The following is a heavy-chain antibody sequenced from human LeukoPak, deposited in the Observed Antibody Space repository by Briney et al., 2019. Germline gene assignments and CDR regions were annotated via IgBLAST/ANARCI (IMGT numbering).Heavy chain of an antibody. Sequence: PSETLSLTCTVSGGSISSGGYYWSWIRQRPGKGLEWIGYIYYSGSTYYNPSLKSRVTISVDTSKNQFSLKLSSVTAADTAVYYCARYSIRYYFDYWGQGTLVTVSS. CDR2: IYYSGST. CDR1: GGSISSGGYY. V-gene: IGHV4-31*03. CDR3: ARYSIRYYFDY. D-gene: IGHD4-11*01. J-gene: IGHJ4*02.